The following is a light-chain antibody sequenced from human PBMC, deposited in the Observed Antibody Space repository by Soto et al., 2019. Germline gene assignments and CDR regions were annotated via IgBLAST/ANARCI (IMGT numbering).Light chain of an antibody. CDR2: DAS. Sequence: GDRVTITCRASERIATWLAWYQQKPGQAPKLLIYDASRLESGVPSRFSGGGSGTEFTLTISGLQPEDFATYYCHQYNSYFGPGTKLEI. CDR3: HQYNSY. J-gene: IGKJ2*01. CDR1: ERIATW. V-gene: IGKV1-5*01.